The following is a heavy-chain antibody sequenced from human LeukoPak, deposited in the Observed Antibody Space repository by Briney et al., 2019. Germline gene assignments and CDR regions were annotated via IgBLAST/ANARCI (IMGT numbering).Heavy chain of an antibody. V-gene: IGHV1-69*05. Sequence: SVKVSCKASGGTFSSHAISWVRQAPGQGLEWMGGIIPIFGTANYAQKFQGRVTITTDESTSTAYMELSSLRSEDTAVYYCARDYCTNGVCRYDWGQGTLVTVSS. CDR1: GGTFSSHA. J-gene: IGHJ4*02. D-gene: IGHD2-8*01. CDR3: ARDYCTNGVCRYD. CDR2: IIPIFGTA.